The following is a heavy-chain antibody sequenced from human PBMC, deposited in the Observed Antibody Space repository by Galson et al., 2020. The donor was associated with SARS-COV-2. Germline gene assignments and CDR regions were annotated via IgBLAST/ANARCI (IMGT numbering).Heavy chain of an antibody. J-gene: IGHJ5*02. D-gene: IGHD2-2*01. CDR3: ARGVGSSTSTNLPYYNWFDP. CDR1: GYTFTSYD. CDR2: MNPNSGNT. V-gene: IGHV1-8*01. Sequence: ASVKVSCKASGYTFTSYDINWVRQATGQGLEWMGWMNPNSGNTGYAQKFQGRVTMTRNTSISTAYMGLSSLRSEDTAVYYCARGVGSSTSTNLPYYNWFDPWGQGTLVTVSS.